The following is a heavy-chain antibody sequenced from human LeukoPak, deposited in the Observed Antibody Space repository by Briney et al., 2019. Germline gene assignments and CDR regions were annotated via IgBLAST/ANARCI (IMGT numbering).Heavy chain of an antibody. D-gene: IGHD2-8*01. V-gene: IGHV5-51*01. CDR2: IYPDDSDT. Sequence: PGESLKISCKGSGYSFTSYWIGWVRQTPGKGLEWMGIIYPDDSDTRYSPSFEGQVIISVDKSINTAYLQWSSLKASDTATYYCARHGHCTNGVCYSNYYYYMDVWGKGTTVTVSS. J-gene: IGHJ6*03. CDR1: GYSFTSYW. CDR3: ARHGHCTNGVCYSNYYYYMDV.